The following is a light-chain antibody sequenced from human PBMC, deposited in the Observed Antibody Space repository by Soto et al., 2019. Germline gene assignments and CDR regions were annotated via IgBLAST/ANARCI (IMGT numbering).Light chain of an antibody. CDR3: AAWDDSLEGVV. CDR2: TNN. Sequence: QSVLTQPPSASRTPGQRVTISCSGSSSNIGSNPVSWYQHLPGTAPKVLIFTNNQRPSGVPDRVSGSKSGTSASLAISGLRSEDEAHYYCAAWDDSLEGVVLGGGTKVTVL. V-gene: IGLV1-44*01. J-gene: IGLJ3*02. CDR1: SSNIGSNP.